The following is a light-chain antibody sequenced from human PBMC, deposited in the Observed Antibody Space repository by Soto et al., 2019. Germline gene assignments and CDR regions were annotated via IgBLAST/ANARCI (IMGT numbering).Light chain of an antibody. Sequence: QSALTQPASVSGSPGQSITISCTGTSSDVGGYNYVSWYQQHPGKGPKLMIYEVSNRPSGVSNRFSGSKSGNTASLTISGLQAEDEADYYCSSYTTSSTPVVFDGGTKLTVL. CDR2: EVS. V-gene: IGLV2-14*01. CDR3: SSYTTSSTPVV. CDR1: SSDVGGYNY. J-gene: IGLJ2*01.